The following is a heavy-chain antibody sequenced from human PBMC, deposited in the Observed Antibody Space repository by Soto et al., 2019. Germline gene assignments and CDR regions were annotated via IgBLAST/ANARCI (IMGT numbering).Heavy chain of an antibody. J-gene: IGHJ4*02. Sequence: SETLSLTCTFSGGSISSYYWSLIRQPPGKGLEWIGYIYYSGSTNYNPSLKSRVTISVDTSKNQFSLKLSSVTAADTAVYYCARHRSSWEYHFDYWGQGTLVTVSS. CDR2: IYYSGST. CDR1: GGSISSYY. CDR3: ARHRSSWEYHFDY. V-gene: IGHV4-59*08. D-gene: IGHD6-6*01.